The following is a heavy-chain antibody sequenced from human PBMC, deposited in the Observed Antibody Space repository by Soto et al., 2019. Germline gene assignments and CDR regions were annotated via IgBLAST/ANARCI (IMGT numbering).Heavy chain of an antibody. Sequence: GVSLRLSCAASGFTFSSYAMHWVRQAPGKGLEWVAVISYDGSNKYYADSVKGRFTISRDNSKNTLYLQMNSLRAEDTAVYYCARAGYCSSTSCQTYYYYGMDVWGQGTTVT. D-gene: IGHD2-2*01. CDR2: ISYDGSNK. CDR1: GFTFSSYA. CDR3: ARAGYCSSTSCQTYYYYGMDV. J-gene: IGHJ6*02. V-gene: IGHV3-30-3*01.